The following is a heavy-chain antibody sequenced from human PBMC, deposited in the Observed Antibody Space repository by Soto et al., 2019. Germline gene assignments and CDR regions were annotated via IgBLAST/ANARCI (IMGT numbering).Heavy chain of an antibody. CDR1: ISY. J-gene: IGHJ4*01. V-gene: IGHV1-8*01. CDR2: MNPNTGNT. Sequence: ISYTAWERHAPGQGLEWLGWMNPNTGNTGYAQKFRGRVTLTRNTSISTAYRELMSLKTEDTAVYFCARRKERSFSYCFDDWGHGPSVTVSS. D-gene: IGHD6-25*01. CDR3: ARRKERSFSYCFDD.